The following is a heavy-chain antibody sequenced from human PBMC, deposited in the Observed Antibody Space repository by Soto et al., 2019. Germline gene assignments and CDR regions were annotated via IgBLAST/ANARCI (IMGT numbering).Heavy chain of an antibody. D-gene: IGHD3-3*02. CDR1: GYTFSAYT. J-gene: IGHJ3*02. Sequence: QAQLVQSGAEMKKPGASVKVSCKAAGYTFSAYTMNWVRQAPGQSLEWMGWINAGSGNTKYSQNFQGRVNITRDTSASTVYMELTGLKSEDTAVYYCARDTETLGPRANDALDIWGQGTMVTVSS. V-gene: IGHV1-3*01. CDR3: ARDTETLGPRANDALDI. CDR2: INAGSGNT.